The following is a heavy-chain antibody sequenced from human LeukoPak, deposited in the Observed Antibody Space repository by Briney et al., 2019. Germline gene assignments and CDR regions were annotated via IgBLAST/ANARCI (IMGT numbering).Heavy chain of an antibody. CDR1: GGSISSGGYS. J-gene: IGHJ4*02. D-gene: IGHD2-2*03. CDR2: IHYSGST. Sequence: TLSLTCTVSGGSISSGGYSWSWIRQHPGKGLEWIGYIHYSGSTYYNPSLKSPVTLSVDTSKNQFSLKLTSVTAADTAVYYCARRTYGYFDYWGQGTLVTVSS. V-gene: IGHV4-31*01. CDR3: ARRTYGYFDY.